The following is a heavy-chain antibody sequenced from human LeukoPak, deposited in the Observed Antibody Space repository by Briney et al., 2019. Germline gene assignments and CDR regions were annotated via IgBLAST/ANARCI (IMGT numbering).Heavy chain of an antibody. J-gene: IGHJ6*03. CDR2: ISSSSSTI. D-gene: IGHD2-2*01. CDR1: GFTFSSHS. CDR3: ARDQMRPYQYYMDV. V-gene: IGHV3-48*01. Sequence: GGSLRLSRAASGFTFSSHSMNWVRQAPGKGLEWVSYISSSSSTIYYADSVKGRFTISRDNAKNSLYLQMNSLRAEDTAVYYCARDQMRPYQYYMDVWGKGTTVTVSS.